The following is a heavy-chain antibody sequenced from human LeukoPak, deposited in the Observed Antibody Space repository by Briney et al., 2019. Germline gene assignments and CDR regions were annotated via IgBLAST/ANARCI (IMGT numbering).Heavy chain of an antibody. Sequence: PSETLSLTCTVSGGSISSYYWSWIRQPPGKGLEWVSAISGSGGSTYYADSVKGRFTISRDNSKNTLYLQMNSLRAEDTAVYYCAKEDVYYYSQDWYFDLWGRGTLVTVSS. V-gene: IGHV3-23*01. D-gene: IGHD3-10*01. J-gene: IGHJ2*01. CDR3: AKEDVYYYSQDWYFDL. CDR2: ISGSGGST. CDR1: GGSISSYY.